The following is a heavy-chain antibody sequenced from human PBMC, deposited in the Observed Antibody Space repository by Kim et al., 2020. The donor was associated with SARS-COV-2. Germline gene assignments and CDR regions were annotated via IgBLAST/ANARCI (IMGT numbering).Heavy chain of an antibody. CDR3: VGGAGWLPDY. J-gene: IGHJ4*02. D-gene: IGHD5-12*01. Sequence: GSTKCNPALKSRVTLSLDTSKNQFSLKLSPAAAADTAVYYCVGGAGWLPDYWGQGTLVTVSS. CDR2: GST. V-gene: IGHV4-59*09.